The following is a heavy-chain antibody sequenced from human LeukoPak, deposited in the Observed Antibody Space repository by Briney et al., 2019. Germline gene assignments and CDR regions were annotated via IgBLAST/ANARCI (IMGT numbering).Heavy chain of an antibody. CDR3: AREVLAYCCCDCYSPFDC. CDR1: GGTFSSYA. J-gene: IGHJ4*02. Sequence: SVTVSCKASGGTFSSYAISWVRQAPGQGLEWMGKINPIFGIANYAQKFQGRVTITADKSTSTAYMELSSLRSEDTAVYYCAREVLAYCCCDCYSPFDCWGQGTLVTVSS. CDR2: INPIFGIA. D-gene: IGHD2-21*02. V-gene: IGHV1-69*04.